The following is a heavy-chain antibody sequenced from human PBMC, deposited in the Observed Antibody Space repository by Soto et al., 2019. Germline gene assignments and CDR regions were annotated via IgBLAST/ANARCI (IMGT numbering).Heavy chain of an antibody. J-gene: IGHJ4*02. Sequence: SETLSLTCTVSGGSISDYYWSWIRQPPGKGPEWIGYIHDSGNTYHNPSLKSRVTISVDTSKNHFSLKLISVTTADTAVYFCAREGNLGRWIQPLDSWGQGTLVTVSS. CDR3: AREGNLGRWIQPLDS. D-gene: IGHD2-2*03. CDR2: IHDSGNT. CDR1: GGSISDYY. V-gene: IGHV4-59*01.